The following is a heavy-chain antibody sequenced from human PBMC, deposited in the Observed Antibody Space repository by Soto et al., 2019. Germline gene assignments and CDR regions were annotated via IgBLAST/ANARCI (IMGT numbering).Heavy chain of an antibody. CDR2: ISYDGSNK. CDR3: AKDIGYCSGGSCYGAYYYGMDV. Sequence: QVQLVESGGGVVQPGRSLRLSCAASGFTFSSYGMHWVRQAPGKGLEWVAVISYDGSNKYYADSVKGRFTISRDNSKNTLYLQMNSLRAEDTAVYYCAKDIGYCSGGSCYGAYYYGMDVWGQGTTVTVSS. CDR1: GFTFSSYG. D-gene: IGHD2-15*01. V-gene: IGHV3-30*18. J-gene: IGHJ6*02.